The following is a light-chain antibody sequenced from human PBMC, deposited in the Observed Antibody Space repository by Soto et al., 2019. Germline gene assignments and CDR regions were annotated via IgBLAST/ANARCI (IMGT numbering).Light chain of an antibody. Sequence: EVVMTQSPATLSVSPGERATLSCRASQSVNSDLAWFQQKPGQAPRLLIYAASTRATGISARFSGSGSGTECTLTISSLQSEDFAVYYCQQYNNWPPWTFGQGTKVEIK. CDR1: QSVNSD. CDR2: AAS. J-gene: IGKJ1*01. V-gene: IGKV3-15*01. CDR3: QQYNNWPPWT.